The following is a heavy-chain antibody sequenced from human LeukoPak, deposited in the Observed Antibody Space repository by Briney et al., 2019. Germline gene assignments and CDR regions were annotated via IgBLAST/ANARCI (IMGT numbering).Heavy chain of an antibody. V-gene: IGHV3-7*04. J-gene: IGHJ4*02. CDR1: GSTFTSYW. CDR3: TRVGYIDEGIDY. CDR2: INEDGSYK. D-gene: IGHD5-24*01. Sequence: GGSLRLFCAVSGSTFTSYWMSWVRQAPGKGLEWVANINEDGSYKFHADSVKGRLTISRDNAKNSLYLQMNSLRAEDTAIYYCTRVGYIDEGIDYWGQGTLVTVSS.